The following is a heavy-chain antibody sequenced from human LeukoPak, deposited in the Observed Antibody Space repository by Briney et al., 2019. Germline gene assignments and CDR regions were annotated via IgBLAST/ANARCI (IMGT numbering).Heavy chain of an antibody. CDR2: ISGSGGST. V-gene: IGHV3-23*01. CDR3: AKARPGVGPYYYYGMDV. J-gene: IGHJ6*02. CDR1: GFTFSSYA. Sequence: GGSLRLSCAASGFTFSSYAMSWVRQAPGKGLEWVSAISGSGGSTYYADSVKGRFTTSRDNSKNTLYLQMNSLRAEDTAVYYCAKARPGVGPYYYYGMDVWGQGTTVTVSS. D-gene: IGHD7-27*01.